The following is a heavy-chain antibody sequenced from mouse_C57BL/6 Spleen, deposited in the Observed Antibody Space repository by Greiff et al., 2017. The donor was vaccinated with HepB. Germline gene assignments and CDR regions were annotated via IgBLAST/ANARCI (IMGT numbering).Heavy chain of an antibody. CDR2: ISYDGSN. V-gene: IGHV3-6*01. CDR1: GYSFTSGYY. D-gene: IGHD1-1*01. Sequence: EVQLQESGPGLVKPSQSLSLSCSVTGYSFTSGYYWNWIRQFPGNKLEWIGYISYDGSNNYNPSLNKRNSITRDTSKNPFSLKLNSVTTEDTATYYWSGSYGSNAWFAYWGQGTLVTVSA. J-gene: IGHJ3*01. CDR3: SGSYGSNAWFAY.